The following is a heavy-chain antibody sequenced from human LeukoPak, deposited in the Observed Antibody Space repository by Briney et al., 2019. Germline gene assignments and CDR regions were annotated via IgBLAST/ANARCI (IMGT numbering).Heavy chain of an antibody. CDR3: AREGMPWELIGERWFDP. Sequence: ASVKVSCKASGYTFTGYYMHWVRQAPGQGLEWMGWINPNSGGTNYAQKFQGRVTMTRDTSISTAYMELSRLRSGDTAVYYCAREGMPWELIGERWFDPWGQGTLVTVSS. J-gene: IGHJ5*02. CDR2: INPNSGGT. V-gene: IGHV1-2*02. CDR1: GYTFTGYY. D-gene: IGHD1-26*01.